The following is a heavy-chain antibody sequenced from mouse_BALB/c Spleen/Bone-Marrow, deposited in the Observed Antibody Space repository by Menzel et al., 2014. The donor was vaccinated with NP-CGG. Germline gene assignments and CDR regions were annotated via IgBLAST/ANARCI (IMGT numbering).Heavy chain of an antibody. V-gene: IGHV7-3*02. CDR1: GFTFTDFY. J-gene: IGHJ2*01. Sequence: EVMLVESGGGLVQPGGSLRLSCEASGFTFTDFYMNWVRQPPGKALEWLGFIRNKANGYTTEYSASVKGRFTISRDNSQSILYLQMNTLRAEDSATYYCARDVGRLLFDYWGQGTTRTGSS. CDR3: ARDVGRLLFDY. D-gene: IGHD1-2*01. CDR2: IRNKANGYTT.